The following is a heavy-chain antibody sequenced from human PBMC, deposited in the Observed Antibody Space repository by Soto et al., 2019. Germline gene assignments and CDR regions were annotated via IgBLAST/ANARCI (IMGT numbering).Heavy chain of an antibody. D-gene: IGHD3-3*01. CDR3: ARHLPDDFWSGYYTAAFDI. V-gene: IGHV4-34*01. CDR2: INHSGST. Sequence: QVQLQQWGAGLLKPSETLSLTCAVYGGSFSGYYWSWIRQPPGKGLEWIGEINHSGSTNYNPSLKSRVTISVDTSKNQFSLKLSSVTAADTAVYYCARHLPDDFWSGYYTAAFDIWGQGTMVTVSS. CDR1: GGSFSGYY. J-gene: IGHJ3*02.